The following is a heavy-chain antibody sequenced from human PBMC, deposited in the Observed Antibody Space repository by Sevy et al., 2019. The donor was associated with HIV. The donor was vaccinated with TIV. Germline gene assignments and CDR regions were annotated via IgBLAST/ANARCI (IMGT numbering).Heavy chain of an antibody. CDR1: VGSINSGDYY. CDR3: ATSKEYIYGPKEPNYHYGLDV. V-gene: IGHV4-30-4*01. Sequence: SETLSLTCTVSVGSINSGDYYWTWLRQPPGKGLEWIGYIHHSGSTHHNASLKSRVTISLHTSKNQFSLKLSSLTAADTAVYYCATSKEYIYGPKEPNYHYGLDVWGQGTTVTVSS. CDR2: IHHSGST. J-gene: IGHJ6*02. D-gene: IGHD5-18*01.